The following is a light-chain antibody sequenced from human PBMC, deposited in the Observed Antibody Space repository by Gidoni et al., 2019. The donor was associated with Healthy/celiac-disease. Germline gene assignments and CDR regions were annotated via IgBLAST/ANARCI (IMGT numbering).Light chain of an antibody. CDR3: QQYGSSPVT. CDR2: GAS. V-gene: IGKV3-20*01. Sequence: EIVFTQSPCTLSLSPGERATLSCRASQSVSSSYLAWDQQKPGQAPRLLIYGASSRAAGIPDRFSGSGSGTDFTLTISRLEPEDFAVYYGQQYGSSPVTFGQGTKVEIK. J-gene: IGKJ1*01. CDR1: QSVSSSY.